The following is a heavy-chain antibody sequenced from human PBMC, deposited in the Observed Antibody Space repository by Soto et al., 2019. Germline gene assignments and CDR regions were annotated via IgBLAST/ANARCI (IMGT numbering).Heavy chain of an antibody. V-gene: IGHV3-23*01. CDR1: GFTFSSYA. D-gene: IGHD3-10*01. J-gene: IGHJ4*02. CDR3: ANAPWFGAVLSGGYFDY. CDR2: ISGTGDRT. Sequence: EVQLLESGGGLVQPGGSLRLSCAASGFTFSSYAMGWVRQTPGKGLEWVSAISGTGDRTFYADSVKGRFTISRDNSKNMLSLQTNRLRAAGTAGDYRANAPWFGAVLSGGYFDYWGQGTLVTVSS.